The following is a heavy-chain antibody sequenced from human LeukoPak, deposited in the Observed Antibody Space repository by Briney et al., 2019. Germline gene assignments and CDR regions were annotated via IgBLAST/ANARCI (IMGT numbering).Heavy chain of an antibody. CDR3: AKEVGTFTLDY. Sequence: GGSLRLSCAASGFIFSTYGMHWVRQAPGKGLEWVAVISYDGSNKYYADSVEGRFTISRDNSKNTLYLQMNSLRTEDTAVYYCAKEVGTFTLDYWGQGTLVSVSS. CDR1: GFIFSTYG. J-gene: IGHJ4*02. CDR2: ISYDGSNK. D-gene: IGHD1-26*01. V-gene: IGHV3-30*18.